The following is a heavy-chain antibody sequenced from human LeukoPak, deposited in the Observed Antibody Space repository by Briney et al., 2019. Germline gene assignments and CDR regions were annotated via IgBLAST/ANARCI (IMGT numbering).Heavy chain of an antibody. V-gene: IGHV3-30*04. CDR3: ARGMVTSRTWYFDL. J-gene: IGHJ2*01. Sequence: GRSLRLSCAASGFTFSSYAMHWVRQAPGKGLEWVAVISYDGSNKFYADSVKGRFTFSRDNSKNILYPQMDSLRAEETAVYYCARGMVTSRTWYFDLWGRGTLVTVSS. CDR1: GFTFSSYA. CDR2: ISYDGSNK. D-gene: IGHD2-21*02.